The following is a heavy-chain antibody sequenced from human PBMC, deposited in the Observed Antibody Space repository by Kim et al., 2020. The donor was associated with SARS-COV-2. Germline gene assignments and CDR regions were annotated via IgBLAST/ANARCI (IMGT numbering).Heavy chain of an antibody. J-gene: IGHJ4*02. CDR1: GYTFTGYY. CDR3: ARDPRKERKYNWNYYTY. V-gene: IGHV1-2*02. Sequence: ASVKVSCKASGYTFTGYYMHWVRQAPGQGLEWMGWINPNSGGTNYAQKFQGRVTMTRDTSISTAYMELSRLRSDDTAVYYCARDPRKERKYNWNYYTYWGQGTLVTVSS. D-gene: IGHD1-20*01. CDR2: INPNSGGT.